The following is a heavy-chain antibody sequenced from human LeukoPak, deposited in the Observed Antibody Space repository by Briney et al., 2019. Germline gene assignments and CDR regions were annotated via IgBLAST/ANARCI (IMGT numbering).Heavy chain of an antibody. D-gene: IGHD3-10*01. CDR3: ARGGITMVRGVLN. CDR1: GGSFSGYY. CDR2: INHSGST. V-gene: IGHV4-34*01. Sequence: KASETLSLTCAVYGGSFSGYYWTWIRQPPGKGLEWVGEINHSGSTNYNPSLKSRVTISVDTSKNQFSLKLNSVTAADTAVYYCARGGITMVRGVLNWGQGTLVTVSS. J-gene: IGHJ4*02.